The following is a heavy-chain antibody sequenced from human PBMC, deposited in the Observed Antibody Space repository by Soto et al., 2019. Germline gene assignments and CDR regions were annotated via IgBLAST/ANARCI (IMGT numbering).Heavy chain of an antibody. Sequence: GVSVKLSCKASVYTLTGHYMHWVRQAPGQGLEWMGWINHNSGGTNYAQKFQGRVTMTRDTSISTAYMELSRLRSDDTAVYYCARAYLYVFWSGSLDYWGQGTLVTVSS. CDR3: ARAYLYVFWSGSLDY. CDR1: VYTLTGHY. V-gene: IGHV1-2*02. D-gene: IGHD3-3*01. CDR2: INHNSGGT. J-gene: IGHJ4*02.